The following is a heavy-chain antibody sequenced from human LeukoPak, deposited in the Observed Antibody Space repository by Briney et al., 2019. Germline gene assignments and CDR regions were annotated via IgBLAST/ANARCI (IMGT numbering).Heavy chain of an antibody. D-gene: IGHD1-1*01. CDR2: IYHSGST. CDR3: ARGTTGNFDY. J-gene: IGHJ4*02. CDR1: GYSISSGYY. V-gene: IGHV4-38-2*01. Sequence: SETLSLTCAVSGYSISSGYYWGWIRQPPGKGLEWIGSIYHSGSTYYNPSLKSRVTISVDTSKNQFSLKLSSVTAADTAVYYCARGTTGNFDYWGQGTLVTVSS.